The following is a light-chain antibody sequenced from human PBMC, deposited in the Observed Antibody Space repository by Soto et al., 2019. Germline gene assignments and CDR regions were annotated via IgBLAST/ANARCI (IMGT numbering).Light chain of an antibody. CDR3: TSYTSSSTLV. J-gene: IGLJ3*02. CDR1: SNDIGGYNY. CDR2: EVS. Sequence: QSVLTQPASVSGSPGQSITISCTGSSNDIGGYNYVSWYQHHPGKAPKLMIYEVSNRPSGISNRFSGSKSGNTASLTISGLQAEDEADYYCTSYTSSSTLVFGGGTKVTVL. V-gene: IGLV2-14*01.